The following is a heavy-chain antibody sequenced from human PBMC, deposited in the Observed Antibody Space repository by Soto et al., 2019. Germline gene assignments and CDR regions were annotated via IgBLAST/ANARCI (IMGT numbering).Heavy chain of an antibody. Sequence: SQTVALTCTVSGESIGSLEAYRSWIRQPSGKGLEWIGYIYHDGSTNYNPSLKSRVTISVDTSKNQFSLKLTSVTAADTAVYYGARDKITGLFDYWGQGTLVTVSS. CDR3: ARDKITGLFDY. J-gene: IGHJ4*02. CDR1: GESIGSLEAY. CDR2: IYHDGST. D-gene: IGHD2-8*02. V-gene: IGHV4-30-4*01.